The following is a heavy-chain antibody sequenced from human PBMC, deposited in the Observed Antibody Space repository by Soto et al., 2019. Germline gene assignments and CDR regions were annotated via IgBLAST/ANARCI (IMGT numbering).Heavy chain of an antibody. CDR3: ARVAVGSYYFDY. CDR1: GFTFSSYW. CDR2: VNPDGSDT. D-gene: IGHD6-13*01. Sequence: EVQLVESGGGVVQPGGSLRLSCAASGFTFSSYWMHWVRHAPGKGLVWVSRVNPDGSDTSYADSVKGRFTISRDNAKNTLYLQMHRLSAEDTAVYYCARVAVGSYYFDYWGQGTLLTVSS. J-gene: IGHJ4*02. V-gene: IGHV3-74*01.